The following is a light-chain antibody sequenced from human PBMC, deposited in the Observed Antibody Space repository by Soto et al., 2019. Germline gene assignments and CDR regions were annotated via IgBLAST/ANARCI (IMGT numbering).Light chain of an antibody. V-gene: IGKV3-20*01. Sequence: EIVLTQSPGTLSLSPGEGATLSCRASQSVRSTYLAWYQQKPGQAPRLLIYGASSRATGIPDRFSGSGSGTDFTLTISRLEPADFAVYYCQQYDSSLRTFGQGTKVEIK. CDR1: QSVRSTY. CDR2: GAS. J-gene: IGKJ1*01. CDR3: QQYDSSLRT.